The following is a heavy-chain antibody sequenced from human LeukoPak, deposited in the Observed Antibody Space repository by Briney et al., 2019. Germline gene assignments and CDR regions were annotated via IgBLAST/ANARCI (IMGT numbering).Heavy chain of an antibody. CDR1: GFTVSSNY. CDR2: IYSGGST. CDR3: ARDKRRGAAAGRQYNWFDP. Sequence: GGSLTLSCAASGFTVSSNYMSWVRQAPGKGLEWVSVIYSGGSTYYADSVKGRFTISRDNSKNTLYLQMNSLRAEDTAVYYCARDKRRGAAAGRQYNWFDPWGQGTLVTVSS. V-gene: IGHV3-53*01. D-gene: IGHD6-13*01. J-gene: IGHJ5*02.